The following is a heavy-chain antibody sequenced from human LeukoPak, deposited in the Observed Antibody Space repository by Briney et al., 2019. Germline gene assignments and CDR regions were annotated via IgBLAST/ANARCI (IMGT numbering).Heavy chain of an antibody. V-gene: IGHV3-7*03. CDR3: VRLRPYHHYAIDV. CDR1: GFTFSTYW. Sequence: GGSLRRSCAASGFTFSTYWMSWVRQAPGKGLEWVANIKEDGNEKYYVDSVKGRFTTSRDNAKNPLYLQMNSLRAEDTAVYYCVRLRPYHHYAIDVWVKGTTVTVSS. CDR2: IKEDGNEK. J-gene: IGHJ6*04. D-gene: IGHD5-12*01.